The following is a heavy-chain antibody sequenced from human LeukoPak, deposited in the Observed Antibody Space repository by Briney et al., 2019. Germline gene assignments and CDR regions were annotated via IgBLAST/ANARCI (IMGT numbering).Heavy chain of an antibody. CDR1: GCTFSSYA. J-gene: IGHJ4*02. Sequence: SVKVSCKASGCTFSSYAISWVRPAPAQGLEWMGGIIPIFGTENYAQKFQGRVTITADESTSTAYMELSSLRSEDTAVYYCARSTMVRGVIIPHFDYWGQGTLATVSS. CDR2: IIPIFGTE. V-gene: IGHV1-69*13. D-gene: IGHD3-10*01. CDR3: ARSTMVRGVIIPHFDY.